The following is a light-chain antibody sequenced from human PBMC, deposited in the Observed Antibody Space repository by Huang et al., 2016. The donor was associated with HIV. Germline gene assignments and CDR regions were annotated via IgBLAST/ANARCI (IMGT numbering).Light chain of an antibody. CDR2: GAS. Sequence: HLNQSPPSLSASVGDSVFISCRASQDIGTSLAWYQQVTGRAPKLLISGASTLQTGVPSRFSGDSAGTFFTLFITDLHPEDFATYYCQQLHAYPITFGQGTRLDIK. CDR1: QDIGTS. J-gene: IGKJ5*01. CDR3: QQLHAYPIT. V-gene: IGKV1-13*02.